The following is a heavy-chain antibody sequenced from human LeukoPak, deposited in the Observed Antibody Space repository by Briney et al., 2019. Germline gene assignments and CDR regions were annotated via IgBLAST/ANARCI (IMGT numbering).Heavy chain of an antibody. Sequence: GGSLRLSCVASGFTFSSYQMSWVRQAPGKGLEWVSAISGGGATTYYADSVKGRFTISRDNSKNTLSLQMNSLRAEDTAVYYCAKAGVIAAAGTRGAFDYWGQGTLVTVSS. D-gene: IGHD6-13*01. CDR1: GFTFSSYQ. J-gene: IGHJ4*02. CDR2: ISGGGATT. CDR3: AKAGVIAAAGTRGAFDY. V-gene: IGHV3-23*01.